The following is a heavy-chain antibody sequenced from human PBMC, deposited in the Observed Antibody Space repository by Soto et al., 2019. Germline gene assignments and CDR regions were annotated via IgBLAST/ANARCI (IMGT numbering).Heavy chain of an antibody. CDR1: GSSSTSYW. CDR2: IDPSDSYI. V-gene: IGHV5-10-1*01. J-gene: IGHJ3*01. Sequence: GESLKISCKGSGSSSTSYWINWVRQMPGKGLEWMGRIDPSDSYINYSPSFQGHVTISADKSISTAYLQWSSLKASDTAMYYCATPRATVFGLVPHGFDVWGQGTMVTVSS. CDR3: ATPRATVFGLVPHGFDV. D-gene: IGHD3-3*01.